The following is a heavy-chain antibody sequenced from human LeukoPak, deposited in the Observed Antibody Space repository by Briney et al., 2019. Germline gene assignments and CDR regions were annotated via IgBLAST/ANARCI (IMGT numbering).Heavy chain of an antibody. CDR1: GYSISTGYY. CDR2: IYTSGST. CDR3: ARDGGYSYGYDPRYYYDSSGDNWFDP. V-gene: IGHV4-4*07. J-gene: IGHJ5*02. Sequence: SETLSLTCTVSGYSISTGYYWSWIRQPAGKGLEWIGRIYTSGSTNYNPSLKSRVTMSVDTSKNQFSLKLSSVTAADTAVYYCARDGGYSYGYDPRYYYDSSGDNWFDPWGQGTLVTVSS. D-gene: IGHD3-22*01.